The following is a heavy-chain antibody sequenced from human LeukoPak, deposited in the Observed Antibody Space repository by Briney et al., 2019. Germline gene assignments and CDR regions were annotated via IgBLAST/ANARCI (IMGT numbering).Heavy chain of an antibody. J-gene: IGHJ5*02. CDR2: ISGSGGST. D-gene: IGHD3-3*01. CDR1: GFTFSSYA. V-gene: IGHV3-23*01. Sequence: GGSLRLSCAASGFTFSSYAMSWVRQAPGKGLEWVSAISGSGGSTYYADSVKGRFTISRDNSKNTLYLQMNSLRAEDTAVYYCAKLLNYDFWSGYPNGNWFDPWGQGTLITLSS. CDR3: AKLLNYDFWSGYPNGNWFDP.